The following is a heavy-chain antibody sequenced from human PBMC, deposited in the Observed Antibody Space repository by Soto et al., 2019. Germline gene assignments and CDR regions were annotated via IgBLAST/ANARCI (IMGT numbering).Heavy chain of an antibody. D-gene: IGHD3-10*01. Sequence: EVQLLESGGGLVQPGGSLRLSCAASGFTFSSYAMSWVRQAPGKGLEWVSAISGSGGSTYYADSVKGRFTISRDNSKNTLYLPMNSLRAEDTAVYYCAKSSDSGSYIGYGMDVWGQGTTVTVSS. CDR3: AKSSDSGSYIGYGMDV. CDR2: ISGSGGST. V-gene: IGHV3-23*01. J-gene: IGHJ6*02. CDR1: GFTFSSYA.